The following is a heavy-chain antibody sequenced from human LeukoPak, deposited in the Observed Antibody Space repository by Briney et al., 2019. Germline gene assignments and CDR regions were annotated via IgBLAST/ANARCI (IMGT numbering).Heavy chain of an antibody. D-gene: IGHD3-22*01. Sequence: GGSLRLSCAASGFTFSSYWMHRVRQAPGKGLVWVSRINSDGSSTSYADSVKGRFTISRDNAKNTLYLQMNSLRAEDTAVYYCARLDTYYYDSSGYILWGQGTLVTVSS. CDR2: INSDGSST. CDR1: GFTFSSYW. V-gene: IGHV3-74*01. CDR3: ARLDTYYYDSSGYIL. J-gene: IGHJ4*02.